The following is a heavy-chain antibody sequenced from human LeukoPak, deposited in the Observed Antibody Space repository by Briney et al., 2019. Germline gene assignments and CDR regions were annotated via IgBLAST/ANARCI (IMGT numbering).Heavy chain of an antibody. CDR1: GFTFSSYV. Sequence: PGGSLRLSCAASGFTFSSYVMSWVRQAPGKGLEWVSTFRSNGGGTYYADSVKGRFTISRDNSMNTLFLLMNSLRADDTAIYYCAKGRFQDYGDLDYWGQGTLVTVSS. D-gene: IGHD4-17*01. CDR3: AKGRFQDYGDLDY. V-gene: IGHV3-23*01. J-gene: IGHJ4*02. CDR2: FRSNGGGT.